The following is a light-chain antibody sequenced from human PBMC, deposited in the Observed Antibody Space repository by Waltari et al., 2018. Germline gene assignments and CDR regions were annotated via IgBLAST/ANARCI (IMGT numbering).Light chain of an antibody. CDR3: QQYNSYSLLT. Sequence: DIQMTQSPSTLSASVGDRFTITCRASQSISNWLAWYQQKPGKAPKLLIYKASTLESGVPSRFRGSVSWTEFTLTIISLQPDDFATYYCQQYNSYSLLTFGGGTKVEIK. J-gene: IGKJ4*01. V-gene: IGKV1-5*03. CDR2: KAS. CDR1: QSISNW.